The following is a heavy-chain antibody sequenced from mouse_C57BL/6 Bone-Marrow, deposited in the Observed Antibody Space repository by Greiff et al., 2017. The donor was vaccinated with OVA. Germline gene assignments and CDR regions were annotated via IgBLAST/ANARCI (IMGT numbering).Heavy chain of an antibody. CDR3: ASGGYYCGRRLDFDD. Sequence: QVQLQQSGAELVRPGSSVKVSCKASGYAFTNYLIEWVKQRPGQGLEWIGEINPGSGGTNYNEKFKGKATLTADKSSSTAYMQLSSLTSEDSAVYVGASGGYYCGRRLDFDDWGKGTTLTVSS. D-gene: IGHD1-1*01. CDR2: INPGSGGT. J-gene: IGHJ1*03. CDR1: GYAFTNYL. V-gene: IGHV1-54*01.